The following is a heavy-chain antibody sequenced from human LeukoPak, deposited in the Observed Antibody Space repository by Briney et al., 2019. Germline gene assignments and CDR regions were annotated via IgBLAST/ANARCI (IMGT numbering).Heavy chain of an antibody. Sequence: SETLSLTCAVYGGSFSGYYWSWIRQPPGKGLEWIGEINHSGSTNYNPSLKSRVTISVDTSKNQFSLKLSSVTAADTAVHYCAREPVLRFLEWLPRAPAYYYYYMDVWGKGTTVTVSS. V-gene: IGHV4-34*01. J-gene: IGHJ6*03. CDR3: AREPVLRFLEWLPRAPAYYYYYMDV. D-gene: IGHD3-3*01. CDR1: GGSFSGYY. CDR2: INHSGST.